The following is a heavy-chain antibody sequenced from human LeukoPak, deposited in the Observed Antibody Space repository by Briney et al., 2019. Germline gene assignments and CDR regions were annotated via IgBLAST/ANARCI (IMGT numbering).Heavy chain of an antibody. CDR2: ISSNGGRT. CDR1: GFTFRSYG. J-gene: IGHJ1*01. CDR3: ATYYCDSGGFHFHH. Sequence: GGSLRLSCAASGFTFRSYGMHWVRQAPGKGLEYVSAISSNGGRTYYANSVKGRFTISRDNSRNTLYLQMGSLRAEDMAVYYCATYYCDSGGFHFHHWGQGTLVTVPS. D-gene: IGHD3-22*01. V-gene: IGHV3-64*01.